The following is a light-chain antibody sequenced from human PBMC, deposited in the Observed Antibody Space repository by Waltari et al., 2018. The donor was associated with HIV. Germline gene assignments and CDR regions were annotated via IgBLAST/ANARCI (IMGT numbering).Light chain of an antibody. CDR2: KDS. CDR1: ALSKQY. J-gene: IGLJ3*02. CDR3: QSTDSSGYLWV. V-gene: IGLV3-25*03. Sequence: SSELTQAPSVSVSPGQTARITCSGDALSKQYTYLYQQKAGQAPVLVMYKDSERPSEIPARFSGSSAGATVTLTINGVQAEDEADYYCQSTDSSGYLWVFGGGTKLTV.